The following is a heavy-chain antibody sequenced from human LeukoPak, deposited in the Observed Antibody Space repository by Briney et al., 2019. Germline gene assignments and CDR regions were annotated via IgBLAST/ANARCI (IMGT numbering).Heavy chain of an antibody. V-gene: IGHV3-30*03. J-gene: IGHJ4*02. D-gene: IGHD3-10*01. CDR3: VRSRGYAYGKRLDS. CDR1: GFTFSSYG. CDR2: ISNSGGNT. Sequence: GGSLRLSCAASGFTFSSYGMHWVRQAPGKGLDWVAVISNSGGNTYYAESVKGRFVISRDNSKNTLFLQMDSLKPEDTAVYYCVRSRGYAYGKRLDSWGPGTLVVVSS.